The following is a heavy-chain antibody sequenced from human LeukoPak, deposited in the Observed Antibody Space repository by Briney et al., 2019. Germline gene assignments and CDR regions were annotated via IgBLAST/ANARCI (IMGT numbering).Heavy chain of an antibody. D-gene: IGHD2-15*01. V-gene: IGHV5-51*01. CDR2: IYPGDSDT. CDR3: ARYFCSGGTCYGIFDH. J-gene: IGHJ4*02. Sequence: GESLKISCEGSGYTFTNDWIGWVRQMPGKGLEWMGIIYPGDSDTRYSPSFQGQVTISADKSISTAYLQWSSLKASDTAMYYCARYFCSGGTCYGIFDHWGQGTLVTVSS. CDR1: GYTFTNDW.